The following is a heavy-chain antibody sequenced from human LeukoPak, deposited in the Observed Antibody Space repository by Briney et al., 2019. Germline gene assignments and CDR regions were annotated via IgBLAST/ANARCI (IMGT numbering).Heavy chain of an antibody. D-gene: IGHD2-2*01. Sequence: GALRPSCAASGFTFSSYGMHWVRPAPGKGLEWVAFIRYDESNKYYADSVKGRFTISRDNAKNSLYLQMNSLRAEDTAVYYCASPPIVVVPAANDYWGQGTLVTVSS. J-gene: IGHJ4*02. CDR3: ASPPIVVVPAANDY. CDR1: GFTFSSYG. CDR2: IRYDESNK. V-gene: IGHV3-30*02.